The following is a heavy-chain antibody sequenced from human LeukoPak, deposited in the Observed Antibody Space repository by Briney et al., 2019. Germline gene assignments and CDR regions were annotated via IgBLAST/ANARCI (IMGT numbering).Heavy chain of an antibody. D-gene: IGHD6-19*01. CDR2: IYYSGST. Sequence: SETLSLTCTVSGGSISSSSYYWGWIRQPPGKGLEWIGSIYYSGSTNYNPSLKSRVTIPVDKSKNQFSLKLNSVTAADTAVYYCASGFVGYSSGWYDYWGQGTLVTVSS. CDR1: GGSISSSSYY. V-gene: IGHV4-39*07. J-gene: IGHJ4*02. CDR3: ASGFVGYSSGWYDY.